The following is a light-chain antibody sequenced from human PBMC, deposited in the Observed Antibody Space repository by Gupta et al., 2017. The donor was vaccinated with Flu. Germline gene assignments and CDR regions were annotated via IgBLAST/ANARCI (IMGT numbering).Light chain of an antibody. CDR3: HQYNSYSLT. V-gene: IGKV1-5*03. CDR1: QSISSW. J-gene: IGKJ1*01. CDR2: KAS. Sequence: GDRVTITCRASQSISSWLAWYQQKPGKAPKLLIYKASSLESGVPSRFSGTGSGTEFTLTISSLQPDDFATYYCHQYNSYSLTFGQGTKVEAK.